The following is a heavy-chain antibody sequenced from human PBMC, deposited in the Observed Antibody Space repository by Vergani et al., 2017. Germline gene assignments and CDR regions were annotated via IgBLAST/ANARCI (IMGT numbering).Heavy chain of an antibody. CDR1: GFTFDDYA. CDR3: ARDGIVGALRVLDY. Sequence: EVQLVESGGGLVQPGRSLRLSCAASGFTFDDYAMHWVRQAPGKGLEWVSGIRWNSGSIGYADSVKGRFTISRDNAKNSLYLQMNSLRAEDTALYYCARDGIVGALRVLDYWGQGTLVTVSS. V-gene: IGHV3-9*01. J-gene: IGHJ4*02. D-gene: IGHD1-26*01. CDR2: IRWNSGSI.